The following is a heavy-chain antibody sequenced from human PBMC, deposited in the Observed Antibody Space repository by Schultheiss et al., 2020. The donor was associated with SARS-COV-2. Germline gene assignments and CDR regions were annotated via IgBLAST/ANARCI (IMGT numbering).Heavy chain of an antibody. D-gene: IGHD4-17*01. J-gene: IGHJ4*02. CDR2: INHSGST. CDR1: GGSISSYY. Sequence: SETLSLTCTVSGGSISSYYWSWIRQPPGKGLEWIGEINHSGSTNYNPSLKSQVTISVDTSKNQFSLKLSSVTAADTAVYYCASSAVTTAGLFGYWGQGTLVTVSS. V-gene: IGHV4-34*09. CDR3: ASSAVTTAGLFGY.